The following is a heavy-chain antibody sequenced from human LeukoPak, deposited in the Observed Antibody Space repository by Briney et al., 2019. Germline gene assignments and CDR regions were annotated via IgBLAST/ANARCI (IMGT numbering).Heavy chain of an antibody. CDR1: GGSISSSSYY. CDR2: IYYSGST. V-gene: IGHV4-39*01. CDR3: ARVPRPGGNSGYAFDI. D-gene: IGHD4-23*01. J-gene: IGHJ3*02. Sequence: MPSETLSLTRTVSGGSISSSSYYWGWIRQPPGKGLEWIGSIYYSGSTYYNPSLKSRVTISVDTSKNQFSLKLSSVTAADTAVYYCARVPRPGGNSGYAFDIWGQGTMVTVSS.